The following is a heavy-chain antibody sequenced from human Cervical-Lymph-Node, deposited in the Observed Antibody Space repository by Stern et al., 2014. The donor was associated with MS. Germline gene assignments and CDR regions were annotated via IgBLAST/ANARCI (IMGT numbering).Heavy chain of an antibody. J-gene: IGHJ5*02. CDR3: ARESVAADNNWFDP. CDR1: GGSITSGTYY. CDR2: IYTSGNT. V-gene: IGHV4-61*02. Sequence: QVQLQESGPGLVKPSQTLSLSCTVSGGSITSGTYYWSWIRQPAGKGLEWIGRIYTSGNTVYNPSLKSRLTIPVDRSKNQYSLRWASVTAADTAVYYCARESVAADNNWFDPWGQGTLVAVSS. D-gene: IGHD6-19*01.